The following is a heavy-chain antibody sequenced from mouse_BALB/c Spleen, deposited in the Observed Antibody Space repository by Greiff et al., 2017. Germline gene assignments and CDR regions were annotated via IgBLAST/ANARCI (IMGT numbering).Heavy chain of an antibody. J-gene: IGHJ2*01. Sequence: EVQLQQSGPELVKPGASVKISCKASGYSFTGYFMNWVMQSHGKSLEWIGRINPYNGDTFFNQKFKGKATLTVDKSSSTAHMELRSLASEDSAVYYCARSTGSSGDYWGQGTTLTVSS. D-gene: IGHD1-1*01. V-gene: IGHV1-20*02. CDR1: GYSFTGYF. CDR3: ARSTGSSGDY. CDR2: INPYNGDT.